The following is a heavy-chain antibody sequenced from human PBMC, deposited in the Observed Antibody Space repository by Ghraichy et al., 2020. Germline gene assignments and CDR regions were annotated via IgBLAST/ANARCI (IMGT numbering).Heavy chain of an antibody. V-gene: IGHV4-59*01. J-gene: IGHJ4*02. CDR1: GGSISSYY. CDR3: AGTHHHPNYYGSGSYYSPSDY. D-gene: IGHD3-10*01. Sequence: SETLSLTCTVSGGSISSYYWSWIRQPPGKGLEWIGYIYYSGSTNYNPSLKNRVTISVDKSNNQFSLKLSSVTAADTAVYYCAGTHHHPNYYGSGSYYSPSDYWRQGTLVTVSS. CDR2: IYYSGST.